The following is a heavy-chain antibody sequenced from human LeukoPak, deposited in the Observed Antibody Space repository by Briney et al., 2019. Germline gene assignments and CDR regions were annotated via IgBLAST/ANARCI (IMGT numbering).Heavy chain of an antibody. CDR2: ISSGNSYI. CDR3: ARDGLLAARPIDY. Sequence: GGSLRLSRAASGFTFSSYSMNWVRQAPGKGLEWVSSISSGNSYIYYAESVKGRFTISRDNAKNSLYLQMNSLRAEDTAVYYCARDGLLAARPIDYWGQGTLVTVSS. J-gene: IGHJ4*02. CDR1: GFTFSSYS. V-gene: IGHV3-21*01. D-gene: IGHD6-6*01.